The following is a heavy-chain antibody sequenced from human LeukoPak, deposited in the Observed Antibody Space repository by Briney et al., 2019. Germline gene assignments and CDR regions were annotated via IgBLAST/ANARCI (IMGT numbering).Heavy chain of an antibody. D-gene: IGHD2-8*01. Sequence: SETLSLTCTVSGGSISSSSYYWGWIRQPPGKGLEWIGSIYYSGSTYYNPSLKSRVTISVDTSKNQFSLKLSSVTAADTAVYYCARRASRYCANGVCTTRGKMHQYYMDVWGKGNTVTVSS. CDR2: IYYSGST. CDR3: ARRASRYCANGVCTTRGKMHQYYMDV. CDR1: GGSISSSSYY. J-gene: IGHJ6*03. V-gene: IGHV4-39*01.